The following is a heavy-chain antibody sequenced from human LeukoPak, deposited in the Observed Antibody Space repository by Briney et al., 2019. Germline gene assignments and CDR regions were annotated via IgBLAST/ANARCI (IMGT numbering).Heavy chain of an antibody. V-gene: IGHV3-23*01. J-gene: IGHJ4*02. D-gene: IGHD5-24*01. Sequence: GGSLRLSCAASGFTFSSYAMSWVRQAPGKGLDWVSPISGSGSSTYYVDSVKGRFTISRDNSKNTVYLQMNSLRAEDTAVYYCAKGTQPSRRDGYGASDYWGQGTLVTVSS. CDR3: AKGTQPSRRDGYGASDY. CDR1: GFTFSSYA. CDR2: ISGSGSST.